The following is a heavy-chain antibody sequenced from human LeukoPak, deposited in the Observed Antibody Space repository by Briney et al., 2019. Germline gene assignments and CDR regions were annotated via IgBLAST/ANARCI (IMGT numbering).Heavy chain of an antibody. CDR3: AKDLSRITIFGVVNRDDAFDI. D-gene: IGHD3-3*01. V-gene: IGHV3-23*01. Sequence: GGSPRLSCAASGFTFSSYAMSWVRQAPGKGLEWVSAISGSGGSTYYADSVKGRFTISRDNSKNTLYLQMNSLRAEDTAVYYCAKDLSRITIFGVVNRDDAFDIWGQGTMVTVSS. J-gene: IGHJ3*02. CDR1: GFTFSSYA. CDR2: ISGSGGST.